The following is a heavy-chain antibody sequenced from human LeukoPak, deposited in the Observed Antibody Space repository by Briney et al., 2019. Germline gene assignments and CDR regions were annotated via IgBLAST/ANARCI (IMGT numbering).Heavy chain of an antibody. D-gene: IGHD5-24*01. Sequence: KPSETLSLTCAVYGGSFSGYYWSWIRQPPGKGLEWIGEINHSGSTNYNPSLKSRVTISVDTSKNQFSLKLSPVTAADTAVYYCAPYPFDGYNCYFDYWGQGTLVTVSS. J-gene: IGHJ4*02. CDR2: INHSGST. CDR1: GGSFSGYY. CDR3: APYPFDGYNCYFDY. V-gene: IGHV4-34*01.